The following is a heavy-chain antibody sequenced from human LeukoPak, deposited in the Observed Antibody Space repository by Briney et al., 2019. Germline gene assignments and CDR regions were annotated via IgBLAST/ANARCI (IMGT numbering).Heavy chain of an antibody. D-gene: IGHD3-10*01. CDR2: IQPRTGDT. J-gene: IGHJ4*02. CDR3: ASHYGPGPV. V-gene: IGHV1-2*06. Sequence: ASVTVSCKTSGYTFNDHHIHWVRQAPGQGLEWMGRIQPRTGDTDFAQKFQGRATITRDTSITTGYLELTSLTSDGTAVYYCASHYGPGPVWGQGTLVTVS. CDR1: GYTFNDHH.